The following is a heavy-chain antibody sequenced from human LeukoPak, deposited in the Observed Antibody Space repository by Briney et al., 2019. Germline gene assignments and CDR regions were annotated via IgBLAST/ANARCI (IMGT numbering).Heavy chain of an antibody. D-gene: IGHD1-1*01. CDR1: GFPFSSYV. CDR3: TTELERPDY. Sequence: PGGSLRLSCAASGFPFSSYVMHWVRQAPGKGLEWVSFTSYDGSNKYYADSVKGRFTISRDNSKNTLDLQMNSLRAEDTAMYYCTTELERPDYWGQGTLVTVSS. J-gene: IGHJ4*02. CDR2: TSYDGSNK. V-gene: IGHV3-30-3*01.